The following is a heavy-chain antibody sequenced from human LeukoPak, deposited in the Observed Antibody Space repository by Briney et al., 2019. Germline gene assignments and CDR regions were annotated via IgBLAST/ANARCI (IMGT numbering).Heavy chain of an antibody. CDR2: IIPIFGTA. CDR1: GGTFSSYA. J-gene: IGHJ4*02. D-gene: IGHD3-22*01. CDR3: ARGLDYDYYDNSGFRDY. V-gene: IGHV1-69*05. Sequence: SVKLSCKASGGTFSSYAISWVRQAPGQGLEWLGGIIPIFGTANYAQKFQGRVTITTDESTSTAYMELSSLRSDDTAVYYCARGLDYDYYDNSGFRDYWGQGTLVTVSS.